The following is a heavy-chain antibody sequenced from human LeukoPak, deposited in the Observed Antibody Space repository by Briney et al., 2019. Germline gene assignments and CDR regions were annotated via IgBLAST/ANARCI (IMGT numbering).Heavy chain of an antibody. CDR3: ARDVGRYSYGEYYFDY. V-gene: IGHV3-7*01. CDR1: GFTFSSYW. Sequence: GVSLRLSCAAFGFTFSSYWMSWVRQAPGKGLEWVANIKQDGSEKYYVDSVKGRFTISRDNAKNSLYLQMNSLRAEDTAVYYCARDVGRYSYGEYYFDYWGQGTLVTVSS. CDR2: IKQDGSEK. J-gene: IGHJ4*02. D-gene: IGHD5-18*01.